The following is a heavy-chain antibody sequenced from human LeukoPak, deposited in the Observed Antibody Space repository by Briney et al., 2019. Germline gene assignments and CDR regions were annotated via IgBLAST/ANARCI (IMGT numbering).Heavy chain of an antibody. D-gene: IGHD6-19*01. CDR2: IGSSSSYI. V-gene: IGHV3-21*01. CDR3: ARAEYSSGWYYFDY. CDR1: GFTFSSYS. Sequence: GGSLRLSCAASGFTFSSYSMNWVRQAPGKGLEWVSSIGSSSSYIYYADSVKGRFTISRDNAKNSLYLQMNSLRAEDTAVHYCARAEYSSGWYYFDYWGQGTLVTVSS. J-gene: IGHJ4*02.